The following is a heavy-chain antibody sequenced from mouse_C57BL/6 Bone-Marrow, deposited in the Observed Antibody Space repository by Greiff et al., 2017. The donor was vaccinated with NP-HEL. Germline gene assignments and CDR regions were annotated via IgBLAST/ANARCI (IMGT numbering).Heavy chain of an antibody. CDR1: GFTFNSYW. Sequence: VQLQQSGAELVKPGASVKLSCTASGFTFNSYWITWVKQRPGQGLEWIGDIYPGSGSTNYTEKFKSKATLTVDTSSSTAYMQLSSLTSEDSAVYYCARRGVYSNFDYWGQGTTLTVSS. J-gene: IGHJ2*01. CDR3: ARRGVYSNFDY. V-gene: IGHV1-55*01. D-gene: IGHD2-5*01. CDR2: IYPGSGST.